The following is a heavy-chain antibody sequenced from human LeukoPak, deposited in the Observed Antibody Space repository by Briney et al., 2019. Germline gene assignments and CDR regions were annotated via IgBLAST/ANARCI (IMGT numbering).Heavy chain of an antibody. CDR3: ARDILTGYYTRETFDY. D-gene: IGHD3-9*01. CDR2: INPNSGGT. V-gene: IGHV1-2*06. J-gene: IGHJ4*02. Sequence: ASVKVSCKASGYTFTSYGLSWVRQAPGQGLEWMGRINPNSGGTNYAQKFQGRVTMTRDTSISTAYMELNRLRSDDTAVYYCARDILTGYYTRETFDYWGQGTLVTVSS. CDR1: GYTFTSYG.